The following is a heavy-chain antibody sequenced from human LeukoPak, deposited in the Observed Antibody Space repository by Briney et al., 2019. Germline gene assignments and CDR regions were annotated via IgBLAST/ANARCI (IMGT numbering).Heavy chain of an antibody. Sequence: GGSLRLFCAASGFTFSSYAMSWVSQAPGKRLEWVSAISGSGGSTYYADSVKGRFTISGDNSKNTLYLQMNSLRAEDTAVYYCAKSPYYDFWSGASHFDYWGQGTLVTVSS. CDR2: ISGSGGST. V-gene: IGHV3-23*01. CDR1: GFTFSSYA. CDR3: AKSPYYDFWSGASHFDY. D-gene: IGHD3-3*01. J-gene: IGHJ4*02.